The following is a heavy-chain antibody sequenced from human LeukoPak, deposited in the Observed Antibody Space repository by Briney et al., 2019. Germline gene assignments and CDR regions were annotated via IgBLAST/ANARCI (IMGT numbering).Heavy chain of an antibody. D-gene: IGHD3-22*01. CDR3: ARGGLYNDSSGYYVGFDY. V-gene: IGHV3-20*04. J-gene: IGHJ4*02. CDR2: INWNGGST. Sequence: GGSLRLSCTASGFTFDDYGMSGVRHAPGKGLEWVSGINWNGGSTNYADSVKGRFTISRDNAKNSLYLQMNSLRAEDTALYYCARGGLYNDSSGYYVGFDYWGQGILVTVSS. CDR1: GFTFDDYG.